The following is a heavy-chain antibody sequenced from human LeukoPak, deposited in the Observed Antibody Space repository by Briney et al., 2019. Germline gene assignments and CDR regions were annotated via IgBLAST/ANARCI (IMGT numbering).Heavy chain of an antibody. CDR3: ARSLPGAIGAADF. D-gene: IGHD3-3*01. V-gene: IGHV4-59*01. CDR1: GGPIISYY. CDR2: THSSGNT. J-gene: IGHJ4*02. Sequence: PSETLSLTCTVSGGPIISYYWSWIRQPPGKGLEWIAYTHSSGNTGYNPSLKSRVTISLDTSKNHFSLKVTSMTAADTGVYYCARSLPGAIGAADFWGQGTLVTVSS.